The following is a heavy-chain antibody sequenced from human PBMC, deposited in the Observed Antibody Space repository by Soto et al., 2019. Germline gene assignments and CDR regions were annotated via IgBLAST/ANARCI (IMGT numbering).Heavy chain of an antibody. Sequence: SETLSLTCTVSGGSISSGGYYWSWIRQHPGKGLEWIGYIYYSGSTYYNPSLKSRVTISVDTSKNQFSLKLSSVTAADTAVYYCARDNDSSGRIKGAGPFAYWGQGTLVTVSS. J-gene: IGHJ4*02. CDR2: IYYSGST. V-gene: IGHV4-31*03. D-gene: IGHD3-22*01. CDR1: GGSISSGGYY. CDR3: ARDNDSSGRIKGAGPFAY.